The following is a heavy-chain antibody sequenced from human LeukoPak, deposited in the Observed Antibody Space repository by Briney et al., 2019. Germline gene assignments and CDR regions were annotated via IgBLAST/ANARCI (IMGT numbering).Heavy chain of an antibody. V-gene: IGHV4-34*01. J-gene: IGHJ4*02. CDR2: INHSGST. D-gene: IGHD2-2*01. CDR1: GGSFSDYY. CDR3: AGGHCSSTSCYLGGRSYFDY. Sequence: SETLSLTCAVYGGSFSDYYWSWIRQPPGKGLEWIGEINHSGSTNYNPSLKSRVTISIDTSKNQFSLKLSSVTAADPAVYYCAGGHCSSTSCYLGGRSYFDYWGQGTLVTVSS.